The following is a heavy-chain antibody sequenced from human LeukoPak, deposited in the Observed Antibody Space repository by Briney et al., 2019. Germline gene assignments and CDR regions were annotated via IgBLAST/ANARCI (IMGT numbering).Heavy chain of an antibody. D-gene: IGHD1-26*01. Sequence: GGSLRPSCAASGFTFSSYAMSWVRQAPGKGLEWVSVIYSGGSTYYADSVKGRFTISRDNSKNTLYLQMNSLRAEDTAVYYCARTAMGKVGAKTFGYFDYWGQGTLVTVSS. V-gene: IGHV3-66*01. J-gene: IGHJ4*02. CDR3: ARTAMGKVGAKTFGYFDY. CDR1: GFTFSSYA. CDR2: IYSGGST.